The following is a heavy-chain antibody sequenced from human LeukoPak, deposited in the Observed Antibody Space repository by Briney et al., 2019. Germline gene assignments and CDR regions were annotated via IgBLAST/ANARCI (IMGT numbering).Heavy chain of an antibody. Sequence: SETLSLTCNVSGDSISSYYWSWIRQPPGERLEWIGYIYTSGTTSYNPSLKSRVTISADTSKNQFSLRLSSVTAADTAVYYCARSYYDFLTGYYLDYWGQGTLVTVSS. V-gene: IGHV4-4*09. CDR2: IYTSGTT. J-gene: IGHJ4*02. CDR3: ARSYYDFLTGYYLDY. D-gene: IGHD3-9*01. CDR1: GDSISSYY.